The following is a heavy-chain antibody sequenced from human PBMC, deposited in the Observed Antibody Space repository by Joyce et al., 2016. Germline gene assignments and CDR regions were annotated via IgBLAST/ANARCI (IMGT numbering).Heavy chain of an antibody. CDR2: ISYYGIYK. D-gene: IGHD6-25*01. V-gene: IGHV3-30*18. Sequence: QVQLVESGGGVVQPGRSLRLSCAASGLTLSNYGVHWVRQAPGKGLEWVAVISYYGIYKYYADSVKDRFTISRDNSKNTVFLEMNSLRTEDTAVYYCAKILTATYSSGWFLDYWGQGTLVTVSS. CDR1: GLTLSNYG. CDR3: AKILTATYSSGWFLDY. J-gene: IGHJ4*02.